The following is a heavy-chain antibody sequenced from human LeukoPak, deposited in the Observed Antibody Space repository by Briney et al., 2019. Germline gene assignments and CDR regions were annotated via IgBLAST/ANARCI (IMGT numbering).Heavy chain of an antibody. Sequence: ASVKVSCKASGGTFSSYTISWVRQAPGQGLEWMGRIIPILGIANYAQKFQGRVTITADKSTSTAYMELSSLRSEDTAVYYCAREDPPNLDSSGYYSVDWGQGTLVTVSS. CDR3: AREDPPNLDSSGYYSVD. D-gene: IGHD3-22*01. J-gene: IGHJ4*02. V-gene: IGHV1-69*04. CDR1: GGTFSSYT. CDR2: IIPILGIA.